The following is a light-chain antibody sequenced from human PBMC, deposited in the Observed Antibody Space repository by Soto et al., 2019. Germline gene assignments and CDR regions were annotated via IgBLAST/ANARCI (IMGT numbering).Light chain of an antibody. J-gene: IGKJ4*01. CDR1: QNIRNY. CDR3: QQLRMYPST. CDR2: AAS. V-gene: IGKV1-39*01. Sequence: DIQMTQSPSSLSASVRDSVTITCRASQNIRNYLNWYQQKPGRAPKILIYAASSLQSGVPSRFSGGGSGTEFTLTITSLQAEDFATYYCQQLRMYPSTFGGGTKVDIK.